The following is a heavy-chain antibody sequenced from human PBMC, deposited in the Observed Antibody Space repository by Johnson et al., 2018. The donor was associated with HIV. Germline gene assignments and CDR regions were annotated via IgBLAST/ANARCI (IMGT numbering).Heavy chain of an antibody. J-gene: IGHJ3*02. CDR1: GFTFSSYA. V-gene: IGHV3-30*14. Sequence: QEKLVESGGGVVQPGRSLRLSCAASGFTFSSYAMHWVRQAPGKGLEWVSVIFSAGDTYYGDSVKGRFTISGDTSKNTLHLEMNSLRAEDTAMYYCARGTIIMFRGVIGFDIWGQGTMVTVSS. D-gene: IGHD3-10*01. CDR3: ARGTIIMFRGVIGFDI. CDR2: IFSAGDT.